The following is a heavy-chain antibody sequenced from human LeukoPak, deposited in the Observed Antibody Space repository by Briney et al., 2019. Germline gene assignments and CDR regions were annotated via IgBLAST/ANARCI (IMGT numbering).Heavy chain of an antibody. Sequence: GGSLRLSCAASGFTFSSYEMNWVRQAPGKGLEWVSYVSSSGSTIYYADSVKGRFTISRDNAKNSLYLQMNSLRAEDTAVYYCARDQYYDFWSGPNAFDYWGQGTLVTVSS. CDR2: VSSSGSTI. D-gene: IGHD3-3*01. CDR1: GFTFSSYE. V-gene: IGHV3-48*03. J-gene: IGHJ4*02. CDR3: ARDQYYDFWSGPNAFDY.